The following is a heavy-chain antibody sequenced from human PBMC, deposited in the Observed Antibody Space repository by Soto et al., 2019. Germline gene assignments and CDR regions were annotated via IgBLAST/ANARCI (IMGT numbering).Heavy chain of an antibody. J-gene: IGHJ4*02. CDR3: GRHPNYGFSFFDY. CDR1: GGSISSYY. V-gene: IGHV4-59*08. Sequence: PSETLSLPWTVPGGSISSYYWSRILQPPGKGLEWIGYIYYSGSTNYNPSLKSRVTISVDTSKNQFSLKLSSVTAADTAVYYCGRHPNYGFSFFDYWGQGTLVTVSS. D-gene: IGHD4-17*01. CDR2: IYYSGST.